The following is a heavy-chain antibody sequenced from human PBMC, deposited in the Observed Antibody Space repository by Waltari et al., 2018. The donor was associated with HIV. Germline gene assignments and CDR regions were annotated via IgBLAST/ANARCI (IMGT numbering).Heavy chain of an antibody. J-gene: IGHJ4*02. Sequence: VRLVELGGGVVWPGRSLRLSCAASGFTFSSYAMHWVRQAPGKVLEWVAVISYYGYNKYYSDSVKGRFTISRDNSKNTLYLQMNSLRTEDTAVYYCAKGASGWSPGYWGQGTLVTVSS. CDR3: AKGASGWSPGY. CDR1: GFTFSSYA. D-gene: IGHD6-19*01. CDR2: ISYYGYNK. V-gene: IGHV3-30*18.